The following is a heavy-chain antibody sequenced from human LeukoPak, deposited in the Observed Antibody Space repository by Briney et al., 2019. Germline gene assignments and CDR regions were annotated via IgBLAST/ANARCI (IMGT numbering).Heavy chain of an antibody. V-gene: IGHV3-11*01. J-gene: IGHJ6*03. Sequence: PGGSLRLSCAASGFTFSEYYISWVRQAPGNGLEWVSYISSSGSTIYYADSVKGRFTISRDNAKNSLNLQMNSLRAEDTAVDYCAREYCSSTSCYFFYYYYMDVWGKGTTVTVSS. D-gene: IGHD2-2*01. CDR3: AREYCSSTSCYFFYYYYMDV. CDR2: ISSSGSTI. CDR1: GFTFSEYY.